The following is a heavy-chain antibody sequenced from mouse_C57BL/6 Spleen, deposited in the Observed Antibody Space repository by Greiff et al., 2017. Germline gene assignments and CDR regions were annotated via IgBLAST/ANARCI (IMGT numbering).Heavy chain of an antibody. D-gene: IGHD1-1*01. Sequence: SGPELVKPGASVKIPCKASGYTFTDYNMDWVKQSHGKSLEWIGDINPNNGGTIYNQKFKGKATLTVDKSSSTAYMELRSLTSEDTAVYYCARGITTVVDWYFDVGGTGTTVTVSS. CDR1: GYTFTDYN. J-gene: IGHJ1*03. V-gene: IGHV1-18*01. CDR2: INPNNGGT. CDR3: ARGITTVVDWYFDV.